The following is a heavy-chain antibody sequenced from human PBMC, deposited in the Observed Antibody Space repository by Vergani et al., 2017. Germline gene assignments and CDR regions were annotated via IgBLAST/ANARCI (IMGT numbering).Heavy chain of an antibody. D-gene: IGHD3-22*01. CDR1: GFTFGDYA. J-gene: IGHJ3*02. Sequence: EVQLLESGGGLVQPGRSLRLSCTASGFTFGDYAMSWVRQAPGKGLEWVGFIRSKAYGGTTEYAASVKGRFTISRDDSKSIAYLQMNSLKTEDTAVYYCTRDANYYDSSGYYDIWGQGTMVTVSS. CDR3: TRDANYYDSSGYYDI. CDR2: IRSKAYGGTT. V-gene: IGHV3-49*04.